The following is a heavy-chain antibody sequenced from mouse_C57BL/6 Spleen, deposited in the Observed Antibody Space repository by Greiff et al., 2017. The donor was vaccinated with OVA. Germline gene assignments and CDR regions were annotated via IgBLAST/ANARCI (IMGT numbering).Heavy chain of an antibody. D-gene: IGHD2-5*01. Sequence: DVMLVESGGGLVQPKGSLKLSCAASGFSFNTYAMNWVRQAPGKGLEWVARIRSKSNNYATYYADSVKDRFTISRDDSESMLYLQMNNLKTEDTAMYYCVTRHSNSYAMDYWGQGTSVTVSS. CDR2: IRSKSNNYAT. J-gene: IGHJ4*01. V-gene: IGHV10-1*01. CDR1: GFSFNTYA. CDR3: VTRHSNSYAMDY.